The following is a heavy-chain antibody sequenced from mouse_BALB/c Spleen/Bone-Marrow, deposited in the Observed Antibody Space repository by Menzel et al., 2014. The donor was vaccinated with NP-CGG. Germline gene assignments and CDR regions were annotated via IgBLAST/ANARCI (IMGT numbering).Heavy chain of an antibody. CDR3: TRLPH. Sequence: VKLMESGAELVKPGASVKLSCKASGYTFTSYYMYWVKQRPGQGLEWIGEINPSNGGTNFNEKFKSRATLTVDKSSSTAYMQLSSLTSEDSAVYYCTRLPHWGQRTSVTVSS. CDR2: INPSNGGT. J-gene: IGHJ4*01. V-gene: IGHV1S81*02. D-gene: IGHD5-1*01. CDR1: GYTFTSYY.